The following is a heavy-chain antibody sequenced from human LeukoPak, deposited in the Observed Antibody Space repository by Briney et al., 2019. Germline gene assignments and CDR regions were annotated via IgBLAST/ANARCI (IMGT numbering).Heavy chain of an antibody. CDR1: GGSISSYY. V-gene: IGHV4-59*12. J-gene: IGHJ4*02. CDR2: IYYSGST. D-gene: IGHD2-15*01. Sequence: SETLSLTCTVSGGSISSYYWSWIRQPPGKGLEWIGYIYYSGSTNYNPSLMSRVTISIDQSKSQFSLKLTSVTAADTAVYYCVRNGYYSVDYWGQGTLVTVSS. CDR3: VRNGYYSVDY.